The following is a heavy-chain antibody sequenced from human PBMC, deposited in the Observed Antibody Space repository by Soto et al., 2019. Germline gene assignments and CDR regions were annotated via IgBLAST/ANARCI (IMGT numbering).Heavy chain of an antibody. Sequence: QVQLVESGGGLVKPGGSLRLSCAASGFTFSDYYMSWIRQAPGKGLEWVSYISSSSSYTNYADSVKGRFTISRDNAKNSLYLQMNSLRAEDTAVYYCARESRKADRLRGILFDYWGQGTLVTVSS. CDR1: GFTFSDYY. V-gene: IGHV3-11*05. CDR3: ARESRKADRLRGILFDY. D-gene: IGHD4-17*01. CDR2: ISSSSSYT. J-gene: IGHJ4*02.